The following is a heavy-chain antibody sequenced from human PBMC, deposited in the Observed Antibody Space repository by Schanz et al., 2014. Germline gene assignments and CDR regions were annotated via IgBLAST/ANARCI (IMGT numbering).Heavy chain of an antibody. CDR1: GFTFSSYA. V-gene: IGHV3-23*01. D-gene: IGHD2-2*01. Sequence: EVQLLESGGGLVQPGGSLRLSCAASGFTFSSYAMNWVRQAPGKGLEWVSFIYIGGNTYYADSVKGRFTSSRDNFKGALYLQMNSRRAEDTAVYYCARAGYDADNWFDPWGQGTLVTVSS. CDR2: FIYIGGNT. CDR3: ARAGYDADNWFDP. J-gene: IGHJ5*02.